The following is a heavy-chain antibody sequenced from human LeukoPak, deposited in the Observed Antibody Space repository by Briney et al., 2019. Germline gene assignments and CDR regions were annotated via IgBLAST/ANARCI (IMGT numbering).Heavy chain of an antibody. CDR3: AKVIGDGSGSSVMGFDY. Sequence: GGSLRLSCAASGFTFSSYAMSWVRQAPGKGLEWVSAISGSGGSTYYADSVKGRFTISRDNSKNTLYLQMNSLRAEDTAVYYCAKVIGDGSGSSVMGFDYWGQGTLVTVSS. J-gene: IGHJ4*02. D-gene: IGHD3-10*01. CDR1: GFTFSSYA. V-gene: IGHV3-23*01. CDR2: ISGSGGST.